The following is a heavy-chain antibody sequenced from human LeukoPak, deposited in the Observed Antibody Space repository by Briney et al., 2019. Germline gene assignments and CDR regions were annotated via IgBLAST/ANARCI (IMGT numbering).Heavy chain of an antibody. J-gene: IGHJ3*02. D-gene: IGHD3-10*01. Sequence: SGTLSLTCAVSGGSISSSDYFWGWIRQPPGKGLEWIGSIYYSGSTYYNPSLKSRVTISVDTSKNQFTLKLSSVTAADTAVYYCASRRGSFDAFDIWGQGTMVTVSS. CDR2: IYYSGST. CDR1: GGSISSSDYF. CDR3: ASRRGSFDAFDI. V-gene: IGHV4-39*01.